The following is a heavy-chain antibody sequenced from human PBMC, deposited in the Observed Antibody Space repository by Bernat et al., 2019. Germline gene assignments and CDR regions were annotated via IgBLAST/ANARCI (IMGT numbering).Heavy chain of an antibody. Sequence: EVQLLESGGGLVQSGGSLRLSCEGSGFNFQNFALSWVRQAPGKGLEWVSGINSRGGITYYADSVKGRFTISRDNSKNTVSLQMHSLTVEDTAVYYCATRYSCPTGACPYRYFDYWGQGTLVTVSS. D-gene: IGHD2-8*01. V-gene: IGHV3-23*01. CDR3: ATRYSCPTGACPYRYFDY. CDR1: GFNFQNFA. CDR2: INSRGGIT. J-gene: IGHJ4*02.